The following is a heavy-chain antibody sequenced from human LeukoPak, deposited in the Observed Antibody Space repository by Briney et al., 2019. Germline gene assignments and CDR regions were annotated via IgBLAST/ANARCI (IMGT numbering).Heavy chain of an antibody. D-gene: IGHD3-10*01. Sequence: GGSLRLSCAASGFTFSSYRMNWVRQAPGKGLEWVSYISSSSSNIYYADSVEGRFTISRDNARNSLYLQRNSLRAEDTAVYYCARQAHYGSGSYYDGFDYWGQGTLVTVSS. CDR2: ISSSSSNI. CDR3: ARQAHYGSGSYYDGFDY. V-gene: IGHV3-48*01. CDR1: GFTFSSYR. J-gene: IGHJ4*02.